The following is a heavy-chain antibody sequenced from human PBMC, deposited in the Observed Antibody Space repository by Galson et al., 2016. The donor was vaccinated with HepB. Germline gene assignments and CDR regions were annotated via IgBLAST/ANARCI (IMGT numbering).Heavy chain of an antibody. CDR3: ATNLRGGGYYYGLDV. J-gene: IGHJ6*02. Sequence: VKVSCKASGYTFTAYYMHWVQQAPGKGLEWMGLIDPEAGEEMYAEKFQGRVTVSADTSTDTAYMELSSLRSEDTAVYFCATNLRGGGYYYGLDVWGQGTTITVSS. CDR2: IDPEAGEE. CDR1: GYTFTAYY. V-gene: IGHV1-69-2*01. D-gene: IGHD3-10*01.